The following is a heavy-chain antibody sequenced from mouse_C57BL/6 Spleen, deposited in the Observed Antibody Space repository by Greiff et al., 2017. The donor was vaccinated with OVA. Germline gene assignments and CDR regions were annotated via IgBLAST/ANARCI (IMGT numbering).Heavy chain of an antibody. V-gene: IGHV1-26*01. CDR3: ARLSPPYFDV. J-gene: IGHJ1*03. CDR1: GYTFTDYY. Sequence: VQLQQSGPELVKPGASVKISCKASGYTFTDYYMNWVKQSHGKSLEWIGDINPNNGGTSYNQKFKGKATLTVDKSSSTAYMELRSLTSEDSAVYYCARLSPPYFDVWGTGTTVTVSS. CDR2: INPNNGGT.